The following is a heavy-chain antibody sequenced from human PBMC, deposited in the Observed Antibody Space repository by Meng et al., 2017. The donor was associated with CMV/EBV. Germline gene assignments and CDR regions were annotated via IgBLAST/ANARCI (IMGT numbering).Heavy chain of an antibody. CDR1: GVTFSSCT. CDR3: ATGATTSRFRVDY. V-gene: IGHV1-69*02. CDR2: IPPIFGVA. D-gene: IGHD2-2*01. Sequence: SVNVSCKASGVTFSSCTLSWVRQAPGQGLEWMGRIPPIFGVAQYAQNFQGRVTITADEYTNTAYMYVSSLRSEDTAVYYCATGATTSRFRVDYWGQGTLVTVSS. J-gene: IGHJ4*02.